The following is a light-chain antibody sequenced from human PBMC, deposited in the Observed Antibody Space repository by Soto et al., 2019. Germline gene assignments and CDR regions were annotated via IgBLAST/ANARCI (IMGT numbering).Light chain of an antibody. CDR3: QKRSNWTGGFT. CDR1: QSVSSY. Sequence: EIVLTQSTATLSLSPGERATLSCRASQSVSSYLAWYQQKPGQAPRLLIYDASNRATGIPARFSGSGSGTDFTLTISSIEPEEFAVYYCQKRSNWTGGFTFGPGTKVDIK. CDR2: DAS. J-gene: IGKJ3*01. V-gene: IGKV3-11*01.